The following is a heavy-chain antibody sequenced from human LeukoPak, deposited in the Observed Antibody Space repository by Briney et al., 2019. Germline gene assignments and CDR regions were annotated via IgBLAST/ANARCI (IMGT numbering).Heavy chain of an antibody. J-gene: IGHJ5*02. V-gene: IGHV4-39*01. D-gene: IGHD5-24*01. CDR1: SDSIYYSSYY. CDR2: IYYSGST. Sequence: PSETLSLTCTVSSDSIYYSSYYWGWIRQPPGMGLEWIGSIYYSGSTYSNPSLKSRVTISVDTSKNQFFLKLTSVSAADTAVYYCARSSGHGYNLPHYFDPWGPGVLVTVSS. CDR3: ARSSGHGYNLPHYFDP.